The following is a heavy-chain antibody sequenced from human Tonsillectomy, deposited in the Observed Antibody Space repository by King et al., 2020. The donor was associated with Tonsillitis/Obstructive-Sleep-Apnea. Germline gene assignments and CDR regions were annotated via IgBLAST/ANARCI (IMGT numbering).Heavy chain of an antibody. CDR1: GFTFSNVG. Sequence: VQLVESGGGLVKPGGSLRLSCAAPGFTFSNVGMSWVRQAPGKGLEWVGRIKSKTDGGTTDYAAPVKGRFTISREYSKNTLYLQMNSLKTEDTAVYYCTTDPGITIFGVVTDYWGQGTLVTVSS. CDR3: TTDPGITIFGVVTDY. D-gene: IGHD3-3*01. CDR2: IKSKTDGGTT. V-gene: IGHV3-15*01. J-gene: IGHJ4*02.